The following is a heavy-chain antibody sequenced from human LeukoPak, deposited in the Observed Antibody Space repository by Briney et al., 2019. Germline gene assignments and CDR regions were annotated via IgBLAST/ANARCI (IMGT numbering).Heavy chain of an antibody. Sequence: PGGSLRLSCAASGFTFSNYGMNWVRQSPGKGLEWVAVIWYDGSKKYYADSVKGRFTISRDNSKNPLYVQMNSLRAEDTAVYYCARDRGIAVAGPLDYWGQGTLVTVSS. CDR1: GFTFSNYG. V-gene: IGHV3-33*08. J-gene: IGHJ4*02. D-gene: IGHD6-19*01. CDR3: ARDRGIAVAGPLDY. CDR2: IWYDGSKK.